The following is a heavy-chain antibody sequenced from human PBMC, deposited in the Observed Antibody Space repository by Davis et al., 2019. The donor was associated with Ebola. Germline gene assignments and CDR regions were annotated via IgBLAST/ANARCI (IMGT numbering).Heavy chain of an antibody. Sequence: GESLKISCAASGFTFSTYSMRWVRQAPGKGLEWVGRSRNKAKSYTTDYAASVKGRFTISRDHSKSSVYLQMNSLKIEDTAVYFCARVDYGNLDYWGQGTLVTVSS. CDR1: GFTFSTYS. D-gene: IGHD4-17*01. CDR2: SRNKAKSYTT. J-gene: IGHJ4*02. CDR3: ARVDYGNLDY. V-gene: IGHV3-72*01.